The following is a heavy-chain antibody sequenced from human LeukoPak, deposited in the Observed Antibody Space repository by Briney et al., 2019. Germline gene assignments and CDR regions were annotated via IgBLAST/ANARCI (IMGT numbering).Heavy chain of an antibody. J-gene: IGHJ6*03. CDR1: GGSFSGYY. CDR2: VNHSGNT. D-gene: IGHD6-13*01. Sequence: PSETLSLTCAVYGGSFSGYYWSWIRQPPGKGLEWVGEVNHSGNTNYNPSLKSRVTISVDTSKNQFSLKLSSVTAADTAVYYCARDGSAAGYSSRGDYSCMDVWGKGTTVTISS. V-gene: IGHV4-34*01. CDR3: ARDGSAAGYSSRGDYSCMDV.